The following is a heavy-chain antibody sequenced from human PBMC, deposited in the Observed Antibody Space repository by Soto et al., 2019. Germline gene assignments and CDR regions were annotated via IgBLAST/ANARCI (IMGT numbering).Heavy chain of an antibody. J-gene: IGHJ6*02. D-gene: IGHD2-15*01. CDR2: IYYTGNT. CDR1: GDSSVSSSSYY. Sequence: PSETLSLTCTVFGDSSVSSSSYYWGWIRQPPGKGLEWIGSIYYTGNTFYSPSFRSRLTISVDTSKSQFSLKLRSVTAADTATYYCASEVSSTDGMDVWGQGTTVTVSS. CDR3: ASEVSSTDGMDV. V-gene: IGHV4-39*01.